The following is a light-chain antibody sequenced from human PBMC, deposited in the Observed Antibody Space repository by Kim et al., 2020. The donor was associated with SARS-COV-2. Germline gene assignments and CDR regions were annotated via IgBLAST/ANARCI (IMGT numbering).Light chain of an antibody. Sequence: SWSPEERVTLACRASQTVTSGFLAWYQQKPGQAPRLLIFGTSYRATGIPDRFSGSGSGTDFILTISRLEPEDFAVYYCQQFGSSHTFGGGTKLEI. CDR3: QQFGSSHT. CDR1: QTVTSGF. J-gene: IGKJ4*01. CDR2: GTS. V-gene: IGKV3-20*01.